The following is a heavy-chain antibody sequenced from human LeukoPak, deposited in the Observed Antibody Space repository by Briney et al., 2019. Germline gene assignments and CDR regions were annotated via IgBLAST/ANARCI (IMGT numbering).Heavy chain of an antibody. V-gene: IGHV1-2*02. CDR1: GYTFTGYY. Sequence: ASVKVSCKASGYTFTGYYMHWVRQAPGQGLEWMGWINPNSGGTNYAQKFQGRVTMTRDTSISTAYMEPSRLRSDDTAVYYCARDGGATGFGFDYWGQGTLVTVSS. CDR3: ARDGGATGFGFDY. CDR2: INPNSGGT. D-gene: IGHD1-26*01. J-gene: IGHJ4*02.